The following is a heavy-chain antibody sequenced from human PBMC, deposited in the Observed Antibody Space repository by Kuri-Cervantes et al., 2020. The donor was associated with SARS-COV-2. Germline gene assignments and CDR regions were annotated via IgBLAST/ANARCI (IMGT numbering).Heavy chain of an antibody. D-gene: IGHD5-12*01. CDR3: ATVVATYYYYYGMDV. J-gene: IGHJ6*02. V-gene: IGHV1-69*10. CDR2: IIPILGIA. Sequence: SVKVSCKASGYTFTSYGISWVRQAPGQGLEWMGGIIPILGIANYAQKFQGRVTITADKSTSTAYMELSSLRSEDTAVYYCATVVATYYYYYGMDVWGQGTTVTVSS. CDR1: GYTFTSYG.